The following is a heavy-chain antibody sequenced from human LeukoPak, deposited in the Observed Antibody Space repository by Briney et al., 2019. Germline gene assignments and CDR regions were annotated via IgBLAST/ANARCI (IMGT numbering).Heavy chain of an antibody. CDR1: GFTFSSYS. D-gene: IGHD3-10*01. CDR3: ARVGANRGDYYYMDV. J-gene: IGHJ6*03. V-gene: IGHV3-48*01. CDR2: ISSSSSTI. Sequence: GGSLRLSCAASGFTFSSYSMNWVRQAPGKGLEWVSYISSSSSTIYYADSVKGRFTISRDNAKNSLYLQMNSLRAEDTAVYYCARVGANRGDYYYMDVWGKGTTVTVS.